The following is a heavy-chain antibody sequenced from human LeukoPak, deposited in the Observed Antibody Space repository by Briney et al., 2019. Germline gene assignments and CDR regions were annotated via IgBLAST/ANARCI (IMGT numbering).Heavy chain of an antibody. Sequence: GGSLRLSCAASGFTFSASDIHWVRQASGKGLEWIGRIKTKANNDATAYAVSVKGRFTISRDDSKNTAYLQMNSLKTEDTAVYYCARVWYYDFWSGYSCLDYWGQGTLVTVSS. CDR2: IKTKANNDAT. D-gene: IGHD3-3*01. J-gene: IGHJ4*02. CDR1: GFTFSASD. V-gene: IGHV3-73*01. CDR3: ARVWYYDFWSGYSCLDY.